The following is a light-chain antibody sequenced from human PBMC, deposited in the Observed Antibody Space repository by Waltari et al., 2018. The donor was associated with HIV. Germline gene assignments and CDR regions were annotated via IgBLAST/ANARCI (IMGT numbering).Light chain of an antibody. CDR2: AGS. Sequence: QSALTQPASVSGSPGQSITISCTGPSSDVGGYNYVSWYQQHPGKAPKLMIYAGSNRPSGVSNRFSGAKSGNTAYLTISGLQAEDEADYYCSSYTSSRSYVFGTGTRVTV. CDR1: SSDVGGYNY. CDR3: SSYTSSRSYV. J-gene: IGLJ1*01. V-gene: IGLV2-14*03.